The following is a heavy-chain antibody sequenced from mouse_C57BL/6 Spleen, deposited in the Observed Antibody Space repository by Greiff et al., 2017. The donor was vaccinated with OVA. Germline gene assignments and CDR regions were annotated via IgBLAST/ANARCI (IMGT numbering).Heavy chain of an antibody. CDR1: GFTFSDYG. Sequence: EVQLVESGGGLVKPGGSLKLSCAASGFTFSDYGMHWVRQAPEKGLEWVAYISSGSSTIYYADTVKGRFTISRDNAKNTLFLQMTSLRSEDTAMYYCARNYRGLACAYWGQGTLVTVSA. CDR3: ARNYRGLACAY. D-gene: IGHD2-14*01. J-gene: IGHJ3*01. V-gene: IGHV5-17*01. CDR2: ISSGSSTI.